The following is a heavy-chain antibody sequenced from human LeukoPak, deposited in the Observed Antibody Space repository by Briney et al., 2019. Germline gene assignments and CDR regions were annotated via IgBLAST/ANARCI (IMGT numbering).Heavy chain of an antibody. CDR1: GFTFSSYG. CDR2: IRYDGSNK. D-gene: IGHD6-13*01. V-gene: IGHV3-30*02. CDR3: AKDPSHSSSWPWGTEWYFDL. J-gene: IGHJ2*01. Sequence: GGSLRLSCAASGFTFSSYGMHWVRQAPGKGLEWVAFIRYDGSNKYYADSVKGRFTISRDNSKNTLYLQMNSLRAEDTAVYYCAKDPSHSSSWPWGTEWYFDLWGRGTLVTVSS.